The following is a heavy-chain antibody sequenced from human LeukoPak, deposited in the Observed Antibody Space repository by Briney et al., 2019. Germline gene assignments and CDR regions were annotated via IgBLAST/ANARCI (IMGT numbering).Heavy chain of an antibody. CDR2: ISSSGSTI. V-gene: IGHV3-48*03. CDR3: AREDSSGYKPFDY. Sequence: GGSLRLSCAASGFTFSSYVMNWVRQAPGKGLEWVSYISSSGSTIYYADSVKGRFTISRDNAKNSLYLQMNSLRAEDTAVYYCAREDSSGYKPFDYWGQGTLVTVSS. CDR1: GFTFSSYV. J-gene: IGHJ4*02. D-gene: IGHD3-22*01.